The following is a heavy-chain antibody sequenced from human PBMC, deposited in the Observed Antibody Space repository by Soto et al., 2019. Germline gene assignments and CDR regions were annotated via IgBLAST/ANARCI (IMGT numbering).Heavy chain of an antibody. V-gene: IGHV4-4*07. J-gene: IGHJ4*02. CDR2: MSITEDT. CDR3: ARSYSSGWEFDY. D-gene: IGHD6-19*01. Sequence: LSLTCTVSGASISDFYWSWIRQPAGMGLEFIGRMSITEDTYYKSSLRSRLSMSIDTSKNQFSLNSLRVEDTAVYYCARSYSSGWEFDYWGQGTQVTVSS. CDR1: GASISDFY.